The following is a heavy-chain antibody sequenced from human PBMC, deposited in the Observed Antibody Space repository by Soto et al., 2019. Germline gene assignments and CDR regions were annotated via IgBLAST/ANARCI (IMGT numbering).Heavy chain of an antibody. V-gene: IGHV3-48*03. CDR2: ISSSGNTI. Sequence: GGSLSLSCAASGFTFSAYEMNWVRQAPGKGLEWVSYISSSGNTIYNADSVKGRFTISRDNAKNSLFLQMNSLRVEDTAFYYCARSPFLECNWAQGTLVTVSS. D-gene: IGHD3-3*02. CDR3: ARSPFLECN. CDR1: GFTFSAYE. J-gene: IGHJ4*02.